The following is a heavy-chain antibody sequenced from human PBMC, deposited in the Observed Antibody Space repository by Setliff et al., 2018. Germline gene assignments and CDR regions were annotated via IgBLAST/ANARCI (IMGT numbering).Heavy chain of an antibody. CDR2: IYYSGST. Sequence: PSETLSLTCTVSGDSISSSSYYWGWIRQPPGKGLEWIGSIYYSGSTYYNPSLKSRVTISVDTSKNQFSLKLSSVTAADTAVYYCARRATYYNFWSGYYDYWGQGTLVTVSS. V-gene: IGHV4-39*07. CDR3: ARRATYYNFWSGYYDY. J-gene: IGHJ4*02. D-gene: IGHD3-3*01. CDR1: GDSISSSSYY.